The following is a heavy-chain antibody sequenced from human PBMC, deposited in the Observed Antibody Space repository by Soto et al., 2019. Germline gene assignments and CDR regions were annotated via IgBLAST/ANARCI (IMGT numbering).Heavy chain of an antibody. CDR2: IRYDATYK. CDR3: ARFNGDDNSGAFDV. D-gene: IGHD4-17*01. V-gene: IGHV3-33*01. Sequence: QVQLVESGGGVVQPGRSLRLSCTASGFIFSHFGMNWVRQAPGKGLEWVAVIRYDATYKAYAESVKGRFTISRENSKNTVSLQMASVRVEDTAVYYCARFNGDDNSGAFDVWGQGTVVTVSS. CDR1: GFIFSHFG. J-gene: IGHJ3*01.